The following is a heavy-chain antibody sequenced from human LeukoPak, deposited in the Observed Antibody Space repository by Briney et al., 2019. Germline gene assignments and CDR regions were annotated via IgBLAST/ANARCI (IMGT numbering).Heavy chain of an antibody. CDR1: GFTFRDYY. Sequence: PGESLRLSCAASGFTFRDYYVVWIRQATGKGLEGVSYISNSVGSRMYNADSVKGRFTISRDNTKNSLYLQMNSLRAEDTAVYYCARAFNDAFDIWGQGTMVTVSS. J-gene: IGHJ3*02. V-gene: IGHV3-11*04. CDR2: ISNSVGSRM. CDR3: ARAFNDAFDI.